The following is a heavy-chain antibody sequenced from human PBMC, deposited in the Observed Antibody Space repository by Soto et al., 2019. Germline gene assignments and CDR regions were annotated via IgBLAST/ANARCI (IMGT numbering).Heavy chain of an antibody. CDR1: GFTFISYA. V-gene: IGHV3-23*01. CDR2: ISGSGGST. D-gene: IGHD2-2*01. CDR3: AKNAEHCSSTSCYWVDYYYYYMDV. J-gene: IGHJ6*03. Sequence: GSLRLSCAASGFTFISYAMSWFRQAPGMGLEWVSAISGSGGSTYYADSVKGRFTISRDNSKNTLYLQMNSLRAEDTAVYYCAKNAEHCSSTSCYWVDYYYYYMDVWGKGTTVTVSS.